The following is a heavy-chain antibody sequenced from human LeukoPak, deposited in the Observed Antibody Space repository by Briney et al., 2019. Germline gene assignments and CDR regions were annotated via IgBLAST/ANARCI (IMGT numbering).Heavy chain of an antibody. Sequence: PGGSLRLSCAASGVTLSPYGMHWVRQAPGKGLEWVAVISYEGGTQHYADSGKGRFIISRDNPRNTLYLQMNILRTEDTAVYYCAKEGTPQVSTWYDLWGQGTQVIVSS. CDR3: AKEGTPQVSTWYDL. J-gene: IGHJ5*02. CDR1: GVTLSPYG. D-gene: IGHD3-10*01. V-gene: IGHV3-30*18. CDR2: ISYEGGTQ.